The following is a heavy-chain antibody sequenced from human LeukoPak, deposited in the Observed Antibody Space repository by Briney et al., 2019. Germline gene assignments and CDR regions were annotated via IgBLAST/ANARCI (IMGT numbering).Heavy chain of an antibody. V-gene: IGHV4-39*07. CDR3: ARDQTISSSIYYYYGMDV. CDR2: IYYGGYT. Sequence: SETLSLTCTVSGGSISSNNYYWGWIRQPPGKGLEWLGSIYYGGYTYYNPSLKSRVTISVDTSKNQFSLKLSSVTAADTAVYYRARDQTISSSIYYYYGMDVWGQGTTVTVSS. J-gene: IGHJ6*02. CDR1: GGSISSNNYY. D-gene: IGHD6-6*01.